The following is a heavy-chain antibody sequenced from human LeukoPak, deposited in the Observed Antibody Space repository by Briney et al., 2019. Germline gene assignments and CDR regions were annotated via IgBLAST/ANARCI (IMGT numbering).Heavy chain of an antibody. CDR2: INPNGGST. Sequence: ASVKVSCKASGYTFTSHYMHWVRQAPGQGLEWMGIINPNGGSTNYAQKFQGSVTVTRDMSTSTVYVELSSLRSEDTAVYYCARAGKLRFLERRNCYFDYWGQGTLVTVSS. V-gene: IGHV1-46*01. J-gene: IGHJ4*02. CDR1: GYTFTSHY. CDR3: ARAGKLRFLERRNCYFDY. D-gene: IGHD3-3*01.